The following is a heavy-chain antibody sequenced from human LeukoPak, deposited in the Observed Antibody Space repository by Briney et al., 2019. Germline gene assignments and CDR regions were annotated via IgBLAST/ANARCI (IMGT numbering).Heavy chain of an antibody. V-gene: IGHV4-4*07. D-gene: IGHD3-22*01. Sequence: PSETLSLTCTVSGGSISNYYWNWIRQPAGKGLEWIGRIYASGSTNYNPSLKSRVTMSLDTFKNQFSLKLSSVTAADTAVYYCARAYDSSGYYYYWGQGTLVTVSS. CDR1: GGSISNYY. CDR2: IYASGST. CDR3: ARAYDSSGYYYY. J-gene: IGHJ4*02.